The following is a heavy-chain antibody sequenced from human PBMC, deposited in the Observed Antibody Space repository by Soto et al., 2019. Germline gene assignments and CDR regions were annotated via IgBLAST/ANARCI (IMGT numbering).Heavy chain of an antibody. Sequence: SETLSLTCTVSGGSISSYYWSWIRQPAGKGLEWIGRIYTSGSTNYNPSLKSRVTMSVDTSKNQFSLKLSSVTAADTAVYYCARGIGYSSSWYAIDYYGMDVWGQGTTVTVSS. V-gene: IGHV4-4*07. D-gene: IGHD6-13*01. J-gene: IGHJ6*02. CDR2: IYTSGST. CDR1: GGSISSYY. CDR3: ARGIGYSSSWYAIDYYGMDV.